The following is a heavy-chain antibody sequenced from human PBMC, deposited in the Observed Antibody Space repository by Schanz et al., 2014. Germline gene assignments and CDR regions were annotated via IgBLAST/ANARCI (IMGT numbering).Heavy chain of an antibody. CDR1: GFSFSDYY. CDR3: ARAGYDADNWFDS. V-gene: IGHV3-11*06. D-gene: IGHD2-2*01. CDR2: ISYGTSYI. Sequence: VQLVESGGGLVEPGGSLRLSCAASGFSFSDYYMSWIRQAPGKGLEWVSSISYGTSYIYYAESVKGRFTISRDNAKNSLYLQMNGLRAEDTAVYYCARAGYDADNWFDSWGQGTLVTVSS. J-gene: IGHJ5*01.